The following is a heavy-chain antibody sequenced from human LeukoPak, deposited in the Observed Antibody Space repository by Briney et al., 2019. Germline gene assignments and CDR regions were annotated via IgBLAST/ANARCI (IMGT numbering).Heavy chain of an antibody. Sequence: GGSLRLSCAASGFTFSSYGMHWVRQAPGKGLEWVAFIRYDGSNKYYADSVKGRFTISRDNSKSTLYLQMNSLRAEDTAVYYCAKEGYYYDSSGEAGIDYWGQGTLVTVSS. J-gene: IGHJ4*02. CDR1: GFTFSSYG. CDR3: AKEGYYYDSSGEAGIDY. D-gene: IGHD3-22*01. CDR2: IRYDGSNK. V-gene: IGHV3-30*02.